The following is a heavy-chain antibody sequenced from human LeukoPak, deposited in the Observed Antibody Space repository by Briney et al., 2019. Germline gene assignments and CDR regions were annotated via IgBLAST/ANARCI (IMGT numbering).Heavy chain of an antibody. Sequence: GASVKVSCKVSGYTLTELSMHWVRQAPGKGLEWMGGFDPEDGETIYAQKFQGRVTMTEDTSTDTAYMELSSLGSEDTAVYYCATDVVSVVLAATTVPTRHQNWFDPWGQGTLVTVSS. CDR1: GYTLTELS. J-gene: IGHJ5*02. V-gene: IGHV1-24*01. CDR3: ATDVVSVVLAATTVPTRHQNWFDP. D-gene: IGHD2-2*01. CDR2: FDPEDGET.